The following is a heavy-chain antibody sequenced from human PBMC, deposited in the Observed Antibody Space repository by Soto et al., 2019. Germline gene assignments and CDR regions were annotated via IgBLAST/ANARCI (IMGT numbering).Heavy chain of an antibody. CDR1: GYTFTSYH. J-gene: IGHJ4*02. CDR3: ARDSPPPRE. Sequence: QVQLVQSGAEVKKPGASVKVSCKASGYTFTSYHITWVRQAPGQGLEWMGWISAYNGNTNYAQNLQGRGTLTTDTSTSTAYMELRSVSSAATAVYYCARDSPPPREWGQGTLVTVSS. CDR2: ISAYNGNT. V-gene: IGHV1-18*01.